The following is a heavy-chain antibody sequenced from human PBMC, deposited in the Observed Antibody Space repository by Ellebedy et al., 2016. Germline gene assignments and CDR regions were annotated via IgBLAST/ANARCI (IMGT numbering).Heavy chain of an antibody. CDR1: GFTFTNYW. CDR2: ISGDGRST. Sequence: GESLKISXAASGFTFTNYWMFWVRQAPGKGLEWVSRISGDGRSTSYADSVKGRFTISRDNAKNTLYLQMSSLRVEDAAVYFCTRGPGFDPWGQGTLVTVSS. V-gene: IGHV3-74*01. J-gene: IGHJ5*02. CDR3: TRGPGFDP.